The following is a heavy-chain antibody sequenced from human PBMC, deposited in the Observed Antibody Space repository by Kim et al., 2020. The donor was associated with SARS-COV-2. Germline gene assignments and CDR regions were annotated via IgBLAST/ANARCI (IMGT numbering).Heavy chain of an antibody. CDR3: ANDNSKVVSTYFDY. J-gene: IGHJ4*02. D-gene: IGHD3-22*01. Sequence: DSVKGRFTISRDNSKNSLYLQINSLRAADTAFYYCANDNSKVVSTYFDYWGQGTLATVSS. V-gene: IGHV3-43*01.